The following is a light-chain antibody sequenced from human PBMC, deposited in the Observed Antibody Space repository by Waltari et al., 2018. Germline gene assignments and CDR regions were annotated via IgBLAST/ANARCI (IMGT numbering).Light chain of an antibody. J-gene: IGLJ1*01. CDR2: DVS. CDR1: SSDVGGYTY. CDR3: SSYTSSSAPYV. Sequence: QSALTQPASVSGSPGRSITISCTGTSSDVGGYTYVSWYQQYPGKAPKLMIYDVSKRPSGVSNRFSGSKSGNTASLTISGLLAEDEAEYFCSSYTSSSAPYVFGPGTKVTVL. V-gene: IGLV2-14*01.